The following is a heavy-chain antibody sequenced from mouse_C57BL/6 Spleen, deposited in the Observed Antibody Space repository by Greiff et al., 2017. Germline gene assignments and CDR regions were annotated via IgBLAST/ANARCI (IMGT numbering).Heavy chain of an antibody. V-gene: IGHV1-81*01. Sequence: QVQLQQSGAELARPGASVKLSCKASGYTFTSYGISWVKQRTGQGLEWIGEIYPRSGNTYYNEKFKGKATLTADKSSSTAYMELRSLTSEDSAVYFCAPPGSSYDRFAYWGQGTLVTVSA. CDR1: GYTFTSYG. CDR3: APPGSSYDRFAY. D-gene: IGHD1-1*01. J-gene: IGHJ3*01. CDR2: IYPRSGNT.